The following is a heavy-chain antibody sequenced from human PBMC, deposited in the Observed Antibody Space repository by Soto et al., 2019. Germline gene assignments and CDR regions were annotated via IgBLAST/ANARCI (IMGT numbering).Heavy chain of an antibody. J-gene: IGHJ5*02. V-gene: IGHV4-39*01. CDR3: AKHSGPYCSSWFDP. D-gene: IGHD2-2*01. Sequence: NPSETLSLTCTVSGGSISSGDFYWGWIRQPPGKGLEWVGSIYHSGSTCYNPSLKSRVTISLDMSKIQFSLKLTSVTAADTAMYYCAKHSGPYCSSWFDPWGQGTLVTVSS. CDR2: IYHSGST. CDR1: GGSISSGDFY.